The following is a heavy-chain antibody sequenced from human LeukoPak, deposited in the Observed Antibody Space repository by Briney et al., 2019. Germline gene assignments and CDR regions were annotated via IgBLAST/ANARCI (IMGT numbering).Heavy chain of an antibody. V-gene: IGHV3-7*01. Sequence: GGSLRLSRAASQFSISYDWMHWVRQAPGKGLEWVASIKEDGRDIHYLDSVKGRFSISRDNAKNPLYLEMNTLRAEDTAVYYCVRGSGWFFGLWGQGSLVTVSS. CDR3: VRGSGWFFGL. CDR1: QFSISYDW. J-gene: IGHJ4*02. CDR2: IKEDGRDI. D-gene: IGHD6-19*01.